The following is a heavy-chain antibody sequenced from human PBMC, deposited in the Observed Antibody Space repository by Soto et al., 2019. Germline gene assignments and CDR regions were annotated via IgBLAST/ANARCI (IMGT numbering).Heavy chain of an antibody. D-gene: IGHD3-9*01. V-gene: IGHV1-69*02. CDR2: IIPIFGLA. CDR1: GGTFTTYT. CDR3: IFDVKPGGVYFDY. J-gene: IGHJ4*02. Sequence: QVQLVQSGAEVKEPGSSVKVSCKVSGGTFTTYTISWVRQAPGQGLEWMGRIIPIFGLANPAQKFQDRVTITADKSTDTAFMEIRSLRSEDTAVYFCIFDVKPGGVYFDYWGQGTLVTASS.